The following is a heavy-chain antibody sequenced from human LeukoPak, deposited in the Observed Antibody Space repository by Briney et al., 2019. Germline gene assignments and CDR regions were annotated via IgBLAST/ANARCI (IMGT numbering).Heavy chain of an antibody. J-gene: IGHJ4*01. V-gene: IGHV4-39*07. CDR2: MSYSGHT. CDR1: GDSIGRINYY. CDR3: DRDVDDFDS. Sequence: PETLSLTCTISGDSIGRINYYWGWIRQPPGKGLEWIVSMSYSGHTYYNPSLKSRVTTSIDTSKNQLSLNLKSVTAADTAVYARDRDVDDFDSWGHGTLVTVSS. D-gene: IGHD5-24*01.